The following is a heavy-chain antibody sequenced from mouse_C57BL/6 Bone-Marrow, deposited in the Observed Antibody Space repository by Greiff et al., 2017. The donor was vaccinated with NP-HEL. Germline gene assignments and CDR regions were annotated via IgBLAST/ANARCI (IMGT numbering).Heavy chain of an antibody. Sequence: VQLQQPGAELVRPGSSVKLSCEASGYTFTSYWMDWVKQRPGQGLEWIGNIYPSDSETHYNQKFKDKATLTVDKSSSTAYMQLSSLTSEDSAVYYCARGGLGLYFDYWGQGTTLTVSS. D-gene: IGHD4-1*01. V-gene: IGHV1-61*01. CDR1: GYTFTSYW. J-gene: IGHJ2*01. CDR3: ARGGLGLYFDY. CDR2: IYPSDSET.